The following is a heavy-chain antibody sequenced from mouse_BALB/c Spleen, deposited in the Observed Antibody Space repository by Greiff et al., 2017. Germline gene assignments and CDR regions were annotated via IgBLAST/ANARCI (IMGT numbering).Heavy chain of an antibody. V-gene: IGHV1-69*01. CDR1: GYTFTDYW. Sequence: QVQLQQPGAELVMPGASVKMSCKASGYTFTDYWMHWVKQRPGQGLEWIGAIDTSDSYTSYNQKFKGKATLTVDESSSTAYMQLSSLTSEDSAVYYCARKGGSTMITTGMDDWGQGTSVTVSS. D-gene: IGHD2-4*01. J-gene: IGHJ4*01. CDR2: IDTSDSYT. CDR3: ARKGGSTMITTGMDD.